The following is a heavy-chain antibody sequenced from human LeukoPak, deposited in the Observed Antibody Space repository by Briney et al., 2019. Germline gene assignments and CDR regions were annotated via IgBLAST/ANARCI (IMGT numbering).Heavy chain of an antibody. CDR3: ARVGLVATYTGPFDY. V-gene: IGHV3-23*01. D-gene: IGHD2-15*01. CDR1: GFTFSSYA. CDR2: ISGSGGST. Sequence: GGSLRLSCAASGFTFSSYAMSWVRQAQGTGLEWVSAISGSGGSTNYADSVKGRLTISRDNAKNSLYLEMNSLRAEDTAVYYCARVGLVATYTGPFDYWGQGTLVTVSS. J-gene: IGHJ4*02.